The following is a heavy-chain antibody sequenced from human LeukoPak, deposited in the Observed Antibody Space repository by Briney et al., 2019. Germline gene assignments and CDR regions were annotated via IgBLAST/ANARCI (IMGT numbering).Heavy chain of an antibody. D-gene: IGHD3-10*01. CDR3: VRDGRGGSGSYYNFRYYYYYMDV. CDR1: GFTFDDYG. CDR2: INWNGGST. V-gene: IGHV3-20*04. Sequence: GGSLRLSCAASGFTFDDYGMSWVRQAPGKGLEWVSGINWNGGSTGYADSVKGRFTISRDNAKNSLYLQMNSLRAEDAALYYCVRDGRGGSGSYYNFRYYYYYMDVWGKGTTVTVSS. J-gene: IGHJ6*03.